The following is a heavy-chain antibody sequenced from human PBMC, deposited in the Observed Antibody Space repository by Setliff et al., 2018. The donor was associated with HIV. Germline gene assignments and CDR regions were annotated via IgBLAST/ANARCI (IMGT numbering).Heavy chain of an antibody. CDR2: IYTSGST. D-gene: IGHD4-17*01. J-gene: IGHJ4*02. V-gene: IGHV4-61*02. Sequence: SETLSLTCTVSGGSISSGSYYWSWIRQPAGKGLEWIGRIYTSGSTNYNPSLKSRVTISVDTSKNQFSLKLSSVTAADTAVYFCARAWAGYGAYDHYFDYWGQGTLVTVSS. CDR3: ARAWAGYGAYDHYFDY. CDR1: GGSISSGSYY.